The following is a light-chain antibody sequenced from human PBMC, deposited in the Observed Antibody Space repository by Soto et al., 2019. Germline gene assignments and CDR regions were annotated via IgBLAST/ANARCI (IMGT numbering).Light chain of an antibody. CDR2: SDS. Sequence: QSVVTQPPSASGTPGQRVTISCSGSISNIGSNLVYWYQQLPGTAPKLLICSDSQRPSGVPDRFSGSKSGTSASLAISGLRAEDGGDYYCAAWDDTLSGQVFGGGTKLTVL. CDR1: ISNIGSNL. CDR3: AAWDDTLSGQV. V-gene: IGLV1-47*01. J-gene: IGLJ3*02.